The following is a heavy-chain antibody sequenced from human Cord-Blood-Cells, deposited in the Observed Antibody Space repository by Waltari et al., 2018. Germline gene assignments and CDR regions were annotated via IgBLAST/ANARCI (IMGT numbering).Heavy chain of an antibody. CDR1: GYTLTELS. CDR3: ATVSPIFGVVITFDP. D-gene: IGHD3-3*02. CDR2: FGPEDGET. J-gene: IGHJ5*02. Sequence: QVQLVQSGAEVKKPGASVKDSCKVSGYTLTELSMHWVRQAPGKGLEWMGGFGPEDGETISDHKFQGRVTLTKDTSTDTAYMELSSLRSEDTAVYYCATVSPIFGVVITFDPWGQGTLVTVSS. V-gene: IGHV1-24*01.